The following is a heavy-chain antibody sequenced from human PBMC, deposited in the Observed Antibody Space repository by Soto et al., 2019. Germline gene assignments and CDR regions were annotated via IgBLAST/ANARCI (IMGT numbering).Heavy chain of an antibody. CDR1: GFTFSNYA. Sequence: EVQLLDSGGGLVHPGGSLRLSCTASGFTFSNYAMPWVRQGPGKGLEWVSGISGSGGRSYYADSVKGRFTISRDNSKCTLYLQMNSLRAEDTAVYYCAKAYFVWSSEQPYYFDYWGQGTLVTVSS. V-gene: IGHV3-23*01. J-gene: IGHJ4*02. CDR2: ISGSGGRS. D-gene: IGHD3-16*01. CDR3: AKAYFVWSSEQPYYFDY.